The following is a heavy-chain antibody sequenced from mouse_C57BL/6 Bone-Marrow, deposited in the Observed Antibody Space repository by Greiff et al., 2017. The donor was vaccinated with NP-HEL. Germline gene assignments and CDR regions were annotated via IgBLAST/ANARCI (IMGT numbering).Heavy chain of an antibody. J-gene: IGHJ4*01. D-gene: IGHD1-1*02. CDR3: TRRGWAGAMDY. CDR1: GFNIKDDY. Sequence: VQLQQSGAELVRPGASVKLSCTASGFNIKDDYMHWVKQRPEQGLEWIGCIDPENGDTEYASKFQGKATITADKSSNTAYLQLSSLTSEDTAVFYYTRRGWAGAMDYWGQGTSVTVSS. CDR2: IDPENGDT. V-gene: IGHV14-4*01.